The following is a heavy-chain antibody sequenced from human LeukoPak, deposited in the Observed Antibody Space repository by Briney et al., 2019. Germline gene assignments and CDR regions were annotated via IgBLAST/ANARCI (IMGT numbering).Heavy chain of an antibody. Sequence: PGGSLRLSCAASGFTFSSYSMNWVRQAPGKGLEWVSSISSSSSYIYYADSVKGRFTISRDKAKNSLYLQMNSLRAEDTAVYYCARDLLGHPTASYCSSTSCLYYYYYYGMDVWGQGTTVTVSS. J-gene: IGHJ6*02. D-gene: IGHD2-2*01. CDR1: GFTFSSYS. CDR3: ARDLLGHPTASYCSSTSCLYYYYYYGMDV. V-gene: IGHV3-21*01. CDR2: ISSSSSYI.